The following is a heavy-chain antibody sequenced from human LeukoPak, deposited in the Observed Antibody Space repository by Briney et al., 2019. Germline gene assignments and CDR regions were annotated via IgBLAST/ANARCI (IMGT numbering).Heavy chain of an antibody. CDR3: ARVVGSGSYESRFDP. CDR2: INWNGGST. J-gene: IGHJ5*02. V-gene: IGHV3-20*04. CDR1: RFTFSDYH. D-gene: IGHD3-10*01. Sequence: GGSLRLPCAASRFTFSDYHMSWIRQAPGKGLEWVSGINWNGGSTGYADSVKGRFTISRDNAKNSLYLQMNSLRAEDTALYYCARVVGSGSYESRFDPWGQGTLVTVSS.